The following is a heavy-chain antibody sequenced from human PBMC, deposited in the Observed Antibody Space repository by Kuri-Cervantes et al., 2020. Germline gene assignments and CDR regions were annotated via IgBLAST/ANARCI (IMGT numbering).Heavy chain of an antibody. CDR3: ARRELAVAGYYYYYSMDV. CDR2: IYPGDSDT. Sequence: KVSCKGSGYSFTSYWIGWVRQMPGKGLEWMGIIYPGDSDTRYSPSFQGQVTISADKSISTAYLQWSSLKASDTAMYYCARRELAVAGYYYYYSMDVWGQGTTVTVSS. V-gene: IGHV5-51*01. CDR1: GYSFTSYW. D-gene: IGHD6-19*01. J-gene: IGHJ6*02.